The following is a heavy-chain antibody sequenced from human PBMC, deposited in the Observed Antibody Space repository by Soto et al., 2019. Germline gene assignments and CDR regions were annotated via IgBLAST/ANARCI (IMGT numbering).Heavy chain of an antibody. Sequence: QITLKESGPTRVRPTQTLALTCTFSGFSLTTSGVGVGWIRKTPGKALEWLAVIYWDDDKRYSPSLKSRLTINKDTTKNQVALTMADMDPVDTATYFCAHRGYMYGNWDHGYFDYWGQGTLVTVSS. J-gene: IGHJ4*02. CDR1: GFSLTTSGVG. CDR3: AHRGYMYGNWDHGYFDY. D-gene: IGHD5-18*01. CDR2: IYWDDDK. V-gene: IGHV2-5*02.